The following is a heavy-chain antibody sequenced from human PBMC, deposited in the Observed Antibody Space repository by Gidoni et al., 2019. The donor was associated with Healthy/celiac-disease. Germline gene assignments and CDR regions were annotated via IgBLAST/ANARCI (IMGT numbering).Heavy chain of an antibody. Sequence: EVQLVESGGGLVKPGGSLRRSCAAAGLPSSSYSMNWVRQAPGKGLAWVSSISSSSSYIYYADSVKGRFTISRDNAKNSLYLQMNSLRAEDTAVYYCASPGKSSSWYYFDYWGQGTLVTVSS. V-gene: IGHV3-21*01. CDR1: GLPSSSYS. CDR2: ISSSSSYI. D-gene: IGHD6-13*01. CDR3: ASPGKSSSWYYFDY. J-gene: IGHJ4*02.